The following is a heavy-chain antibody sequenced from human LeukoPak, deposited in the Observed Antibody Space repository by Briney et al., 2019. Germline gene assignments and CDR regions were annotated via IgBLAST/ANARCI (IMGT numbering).Heavy chain of an antibody. CDR2: INPNSGGT. CDR3: ARDEAAARYGMDV. V-gene: IGHV1-2*04. J-gene: IGHJ6*02. D-gene: IGHD6-13*01. Sequence: ASVKVSCKASGYTFTGYYMHWVRQAPGQGLEWMGWINPNSGGTNYAQKFQGWVTMTRDTSISTAYMELSRPRSDDTAVYYCARDEAAARYGMDVWGQGTTVTVSS. CDR1: GYTFTGYY.